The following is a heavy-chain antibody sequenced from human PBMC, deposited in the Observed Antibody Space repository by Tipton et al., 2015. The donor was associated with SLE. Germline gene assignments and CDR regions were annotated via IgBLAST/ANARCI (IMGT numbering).Heavy chain of an antibody. J-gene: IGHJ3*01. CDR2: IHDTGST. V-gene: IGHV4-59*11. CDR3: ARVATMTYPRDAFDV. Sequence: TLSLTCTVSGASISGHYWSWIRQPPGKRLEWIGYIHDTGSTNYNPSLKSRVTISVDTSKNQFSLKLSSVTAADTAVYYCARVATMTYPRDAFDVWGQGTLVTVSS. D-gene: IGHD3-22*01. CDR1: GASISGHY.